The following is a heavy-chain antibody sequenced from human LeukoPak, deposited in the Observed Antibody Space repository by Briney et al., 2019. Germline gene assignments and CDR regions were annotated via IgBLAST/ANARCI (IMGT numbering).Heavy chain of an antibody. Sequence: GGSLRLSCAAYGFTFSSYGMHWVRQAPGKGLEWVAVISYDGSNKYYADSVKGRFTISRDNSKNALYLKMNSLRAEDTAVYYCAKDRHNKYQLPRYYYYYGMDVWGQGTTVTVSS. D-gene: IGHD2-2*01. V-gene: IGHV3-30*18. J-gene: IGHJ6*02. CDR3: AKDRHNKYQLPRYYYYYGMDV. CDR1: GFTFSSYG. CDR2: ISYDGSNK.